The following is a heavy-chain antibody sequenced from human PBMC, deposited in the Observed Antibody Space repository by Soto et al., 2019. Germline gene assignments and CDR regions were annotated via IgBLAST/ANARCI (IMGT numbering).Heavy chain of an antibody. J-gene: IGHJ4*02. CDR1: GYTFGNHW. Sequence: GGSLRLSCAVAGYTFGNHWMHWVRQAPGKGLEWVSRMNSDGGIINYADSVKGRFTVSRDNAKNTLYLQMSSLRVEDTAVYYCATAEVDYWGPGTLVTVSS. CDR2: MNSDGGII. V-gene: IGHV3-74*01. CDR3: ATAEVDY.